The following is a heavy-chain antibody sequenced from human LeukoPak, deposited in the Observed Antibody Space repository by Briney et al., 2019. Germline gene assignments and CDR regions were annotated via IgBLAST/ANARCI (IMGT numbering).Heavy chain of an antibody. CDR2: ISSSSSYI. V-gene: IGHV3-21*01. CDR1: GFTFSSYS. Sequence: GGSLRLSCAASGFTFSSYSMNWVRQAPGKGLEWVSSISSSSSYIYYADSVKGRFTISRDNAKNSLYLQMNSLRAEDTAVYYCARYIVVVVAATPYYYGMDVWGQGTTVTVSS. CDR3: ARYIVVVVAATPYYYGMDV. J-gene: IGHJ6*02. D-gene: IGHD2-15*01.